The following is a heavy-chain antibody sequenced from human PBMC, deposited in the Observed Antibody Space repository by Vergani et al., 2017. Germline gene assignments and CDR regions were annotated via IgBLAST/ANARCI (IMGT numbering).Heavy chain of an antibody. J-gene: IGHJ6*03. CDR3: EKAGSSYYDYMDV. CDR1: GFTFNMYA. V-gene: IGHV3-23*01. CDR2: ISGSGGST. Sequence: EVQLLESGGGLGQPGGSLRLSCVVSGFTFNMYAMSWVRKAPGKGLEWVSSISGSGGSTYYANSVKGRFTISRDNSKNTLYRQMNSLRAEDTAVYWCEKAGSSYYDYMDVWGKGTTVTVSS. D-gene: IGHD3-22*01.